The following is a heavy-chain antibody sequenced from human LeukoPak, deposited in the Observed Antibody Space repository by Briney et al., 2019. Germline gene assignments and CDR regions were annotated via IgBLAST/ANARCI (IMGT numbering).Heavy chain of an antibody. CDR2: ISYDGSNK. CDR1: GFTFSSYG. J-gene: IGHJ3*02. D-gene: IGHD4-17*01. V-gene: IGHV3-30*18. Sequence: GRSLRLSCAASGFTFSSYGMHWVRQAPGKGLEWVAVISYDGSNKYYADSVKGRFTISRDNSKNTLYLQMNSLRAEDTAVYYCAKVGYGDYSRAFDIWGQGTMVTVSS. CDR3: AKVGYGDYSRAFDI.